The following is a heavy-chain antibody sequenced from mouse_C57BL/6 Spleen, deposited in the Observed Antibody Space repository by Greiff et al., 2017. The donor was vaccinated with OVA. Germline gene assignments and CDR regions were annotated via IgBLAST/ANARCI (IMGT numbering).Heavy chain of an antibody. V-gene: IGHV14-3*01. D-gene: IGHD1-1*02. CDR3: AGRWSYAMDY. Sequence: VQLKQSVAELVRPGASVKLSCTASGFTIKNTYMHWVKQRPEQGLEWIGRIDPANGNTKYAPKFQGKATITADTSSNTAYLQLSSLTSEDTAIYYCAGRWSYAMDYWGQGTSVTVSS. CDR2: IDPANGNT. CDR1: GFTIKNTY. J-gene: IGHJ4*01.